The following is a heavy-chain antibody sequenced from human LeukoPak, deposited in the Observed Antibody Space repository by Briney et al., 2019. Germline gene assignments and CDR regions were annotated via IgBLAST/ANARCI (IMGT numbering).Heavy chain of an antibody. J-gene: IGHJ4*02. CDR1: GYSISSGYY. V-gene: IGHV4-38-2*02. CDR2: IYHSGST. Sequence: SETLSLTCTVSGYSISSGYYWGWIRQPPGKGLEWIGSIYHSGSTYYNPSLKSRVTISVDTSKNQFSLKLSSVTAADTAVYYCARVNIVVVTLDYWGQGTLVTVSS. CDR3: ARVNIVVVTLDY. D-gene: IGHD3-22*01.